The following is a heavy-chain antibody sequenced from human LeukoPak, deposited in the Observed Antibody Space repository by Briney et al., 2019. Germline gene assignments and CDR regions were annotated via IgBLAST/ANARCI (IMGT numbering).Heavy chain of an antibody. Sequence: ASVKVSCKASGYTFTSYYMHWVRQAPGQGLEWMGWISAYNGNTNYAQKLQGRVTITRNTSISTAYMELSSLRSEDTAVYYCARVGLRTRGLRFLEWLPYYYWGQGTLVTVSS. J-gene: IGHJ4*02. CDR3: ARVGLRTRGLRFLEWLPYYY. V-gene: IGHV1-8*03. D-gene: IGHD3-3*01. CDR1: GYTFTSYY. CDR2: ISAYNGNT.